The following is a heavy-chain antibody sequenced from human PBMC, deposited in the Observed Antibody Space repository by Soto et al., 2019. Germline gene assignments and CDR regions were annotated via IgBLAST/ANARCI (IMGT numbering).Heavy chain of an antibody. CDR3: ARDGYCVSTTCYFLPDV. D-gene: IGHD2-2*03. J-gene: IGHJ6*02. CDR2: ISSSSSTI. Sequence: GGSLRLSCAASGVTFSRYGMNWVRQAPGKGPEWVAYISSSSSTIYYADSVKGRFTISRDNAKNSLYLQMNSLRDEDTAVYYCARDGYCVSTTCYFLPDVWGQGTTVTVSS. V-gene: IGHV3-48*02. CDR1: GVTFSRYG.